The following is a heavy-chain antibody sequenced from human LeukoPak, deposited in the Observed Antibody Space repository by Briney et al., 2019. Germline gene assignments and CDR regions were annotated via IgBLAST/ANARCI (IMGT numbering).Heavy chain of an antibody. V-gene: IGHV3-48*01. D-gene: IGHD3-22*01. CDR1: GFSFSSYT. Sequence: GGSLRLSCSASGFSFSSYTMTWVRQAPGKGLEWISFISTGSTTLYYADSVKGRFTVSRDNARNSLYLQMNSLRAEDTAVYYCARVANGSSGYYFDYWGQGTLVTVSS. CDR2: ISTGSTTL. J-gene: IGHJ4*02. CDR3: ARVANGSSGYYFDY.